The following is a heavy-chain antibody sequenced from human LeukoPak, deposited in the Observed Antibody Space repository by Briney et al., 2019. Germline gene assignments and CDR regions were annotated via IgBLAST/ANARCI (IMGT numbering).Heavy chain of an antibody. CDR3: ARPNAPLGDYYYMDV. V-gene: IGHV3-74*01. CDR2: IKSDGRGT. CDR1: GFTFSSYW. J-gene: IGHJ6*03. Sequence: GGSLRLSCAASGFTFSSYWMHWVRQAPGKGLVWVSRIKSDGRGTSYADSVKGRFTISRDNAKNTLYLQMNSLRAEDTAVYYCARPNAPLGDYYYMDVWGKGTTVTVSS.